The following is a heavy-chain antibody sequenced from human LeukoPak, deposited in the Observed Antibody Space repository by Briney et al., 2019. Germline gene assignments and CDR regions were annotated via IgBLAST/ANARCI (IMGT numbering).Heavy chain of an antibody. J-gene: IGHJ4*02. D-gene: IGHD6-19*01. Sequence: GASVKDSCKISGYNIIQLSIHWVRQTPVKGLQWMGGSDPEDGETVYADEFQDRITTIEDSSADTAYMELSSLTSEDTGIYYCAIDITVAGSLGYWGQGTLVTVSS. CDR3: AIDITVAGSLGY. CDR2: SDPEDGET. CDR1: GYNIIQLS. V-gene: IGHV1-24*01.